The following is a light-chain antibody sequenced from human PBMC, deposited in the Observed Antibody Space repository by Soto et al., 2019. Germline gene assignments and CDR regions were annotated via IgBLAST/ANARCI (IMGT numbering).Light chain of an antibody. Sequence: DIQMSQSPSTPSAYVGDRVTITCRASQSISHWVAWFQQKPGKPPRVLIFQVSTLENGVPSRFSGSGSGTEFTLTISGLQPDDFATYYCQQNSTYSWTFGQGTRVEIK. J-gene: IGKJ1*01. V-gene: IGKV1-5*03. CDR3: QQNSTYSWT. CDR1: QSISHW. CDR2: QVS.